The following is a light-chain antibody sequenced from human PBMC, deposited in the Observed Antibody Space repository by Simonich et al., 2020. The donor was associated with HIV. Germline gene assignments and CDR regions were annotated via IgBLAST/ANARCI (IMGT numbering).Light chain of an antibody. CDR1: QIVSSF. Sequence: EIVLTQSPATLSLSPGERATLSCRASQIVSSFLAWYQQKPGQAPRLLIYDASTRATGNPARFSGSGSRTDFTLTISSLEPEDFAVYYCQQRSNWPLTFGQGTRLEIK. J-gene: IGKJ5*01. CDR2: DAS. V-gene: IGKV3-11*01. CDR3: QQRSNWPLT.